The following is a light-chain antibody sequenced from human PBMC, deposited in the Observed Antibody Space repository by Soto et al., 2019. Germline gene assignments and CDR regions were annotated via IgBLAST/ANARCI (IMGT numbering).Light chain of an antibody. CDR3: LQDYNYPWT. Sequence: EIVMTQSPATLSVSPGEGATLSCRASQRIDTNLAWYQQKPGQAPRLLIYGASSRATGIPDRFSGSGSGTDFTLTISRLEPEDFATYYCLQDYNYPWTFGQGTKVDIK. CDR2: GAS. CDR1: QRIDTN. V-gene: IGKV3D-15*01. J-gene: IGKJ1*01.